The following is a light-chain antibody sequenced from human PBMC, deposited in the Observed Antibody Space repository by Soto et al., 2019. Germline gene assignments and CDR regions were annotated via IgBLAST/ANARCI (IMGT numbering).Light chain of an antibody. Sequence: IQLTQSPSFLSASVGDRVRITCRASQGISSYIAWYQQKPGKAPKLLIYAASTLQSRVPSRFSGSGSGTDFTLTISSLQADDFATYCCQQYHTDWTFGQGTKVDIK. J-gene: IGKJ1*01. V-gene: IGKV1-9*01. CDR1: QGISSY. CDR2: AAS. CDR3: QQYHTDWT.